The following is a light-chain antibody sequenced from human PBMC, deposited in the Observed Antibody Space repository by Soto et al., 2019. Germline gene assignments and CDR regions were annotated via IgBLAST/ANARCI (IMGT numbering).Light chain of an antibody. J-gene: IGKJ1*01. CDR3: QQYDDWPET. CDR2: GAS. Sequence: DILITHSPATLSVSPGEIATLSFMASQNVRSNLAWYQQKPGQAPRLLIYGASTRATGIPARFSGRGSGTEFILTISSLQSEDFAVYYCQQYDDWPETFGQGTKVDI. V-gene: IGKV3-15*01. CDR1: QNVRSN.